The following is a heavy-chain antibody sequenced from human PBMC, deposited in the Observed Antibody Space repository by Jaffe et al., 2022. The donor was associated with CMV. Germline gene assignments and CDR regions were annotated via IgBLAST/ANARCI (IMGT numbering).Heavy chain of an antibody. CDR3: ARVQSSSWSDDY. CDR2: IYSDGST. V-gene: IGHV3-53*01. J-gene: IGHJ4*02. CDR1: GFTVSSNY. Sequence: EVQLVESGGGLIQPGGSLRLSCAASGFTVSSNYMSWVRQAPGKGLEWVSVIYSDGSTYYADSVKGRFTISRDNSKNTLYLQMNSLRADDTAVYYCARVQSSSWSDDYWGQGTLVTVSS. D-gene: IGHD6-13*01.